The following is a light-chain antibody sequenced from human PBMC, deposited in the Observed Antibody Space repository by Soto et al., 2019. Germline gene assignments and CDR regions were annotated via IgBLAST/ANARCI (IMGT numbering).Light chain of an antibody. CDR1: QSIRSN. CDR3: QQYDNWLT. Sequence: IVVTQSPATLSLSPGDTATLSCRASQSIRSNLAWYQQKPGQAPGLLIYAASTRATGIPARFSGSGSGTEFTLTISSLQSEDFALYYCQQYDNWLTFGGGSKVEIK. CDR2: AAS. V-gene: IGKV3-15*01. J-gene: IGKJ4*01.